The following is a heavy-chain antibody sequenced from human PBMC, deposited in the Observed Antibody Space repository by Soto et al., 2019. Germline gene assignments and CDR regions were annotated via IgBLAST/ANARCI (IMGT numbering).Heavy chain of an antibody. CDR1: GGSISSGGYS. V-gene: IGHV4-30-2*01. CDR3: ASLLGSSSGDY. J-gene: IGHJ4*02. Sequence: LSLTFAVSGGSISSGGYSWSWIRQPPGKGLEWIGYIYHSGSTYYNPSLKSRVTISRDNAKNSLYLQMNSLRAEDTAVYYCASLLGSSSGDYWGQGTLVTVSS. CDR2: IYHSGST. D-gene: IGHD6-6*01.